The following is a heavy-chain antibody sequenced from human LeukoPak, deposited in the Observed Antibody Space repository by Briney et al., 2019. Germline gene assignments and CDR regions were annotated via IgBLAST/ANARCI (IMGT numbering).Heavy chain of an antibody. CDR2: ISYDGSNK. J-gene: IGHJ4*02. D-gene: IGHD3-22*01. Sequence: GGSLRLSCAASGFTFSSYAMHWVRQAPGKGLEWVAVISYDGSNKYYADSVKGRFTISRDNSKNTLYLQMNSLRAEDTAVYYCAREDSSDTHPGGFFDYWGQGTLVTVSS. CDR1: GFTFSSYA. CDR3: AREDSSDTHPGGFFDY. V-gene: IGHV3-30-3*01.